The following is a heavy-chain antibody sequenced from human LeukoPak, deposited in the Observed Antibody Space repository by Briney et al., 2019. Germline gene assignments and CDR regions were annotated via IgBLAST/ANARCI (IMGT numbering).Heavy chain of an antibody. CDR2: INHSGST. CDR3: ARDHRAYDFWSGYSTKRWFDP. J-gene: IGHJ5*02. V-gene: IGHV4-34*01. Sequence: PSETLSLTCAVYGGSFSGYYWSWIRQPPGKGLEWIGEINHSGSTNYNPSLKSRVTISVDTSKNQFSLKLSSVTAADTAVYYCARDHRAYDFWSGYSTKRWFDPWGQGTLVTVSS. CDR1: GGSFSGYY. D-gene: IGHD3-3*01.